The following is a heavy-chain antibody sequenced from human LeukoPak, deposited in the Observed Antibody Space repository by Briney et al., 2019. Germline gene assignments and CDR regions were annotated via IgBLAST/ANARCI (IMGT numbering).Heavy chain of an antibody. V-gene: IGHV1-2*02. J-gene: IGHJ4*02. D-gene: IGHD3-3*01. Sequence: ASVKVSCKASGYTFTGYYMHWVRQAPGQGLEWMGWINPNSGGTNYAQKFQGRVTMTRDTSISTAYMELSRLRSDDTAVYYCARVPGFFGVVMRYYFDYWGQGTLVTVSS. CDR1: GYTFTGYY. CDR2: INPNSGGT. CDR3: ARVPGFFGVVMRYYFDY.